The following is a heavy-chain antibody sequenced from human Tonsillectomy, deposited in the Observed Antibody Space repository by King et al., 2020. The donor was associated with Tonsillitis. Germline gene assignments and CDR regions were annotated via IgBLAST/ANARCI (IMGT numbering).Heavy chain of an antibody. D-gene: IGHD2-15*01. Sequence: VQLVQSGAEVKKPGSSVKVSCKASGGTFSNYAISWVRQAPGQGLEWMGRIIAMVDIANYAQKVQGRVTITADKSTSTAYLEVSSLRSEDTAVYYCARDAGYCSGGRCYGYYSYYMDVWGKGTTVTVSS. CDR3: ARDAGYCSGGRCYGYYSYYMDV. CDR2: IIAMVDIA. V-gene: IGHV1-69*09. CDR1: GGTFSNYA. J-gene: IGHJ6*03.